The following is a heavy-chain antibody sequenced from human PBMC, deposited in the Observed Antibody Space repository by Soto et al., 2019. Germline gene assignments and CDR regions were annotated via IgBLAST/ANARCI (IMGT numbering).Heavy chain of an antibody. V-gene: IGHV3-30*18. CDR2: ISYDGSNK. CDR1: GFTFSSYG. Sequence: QGQLVESGGGVVQPGRSLRLSCAASGFTFSSYGMHWVRQAPGKGLEWVAVISYDGSNKYYADSVKGRFTISRDNSKNTLYLQMNSLRAEDTAVYYCAKDSASVFHYGMDVWVQGTTVTVSS. D-gene: IGHD2-21*01. CDR3: AKDSASVFHYGMDV. J-gene: IGHJ6*02.